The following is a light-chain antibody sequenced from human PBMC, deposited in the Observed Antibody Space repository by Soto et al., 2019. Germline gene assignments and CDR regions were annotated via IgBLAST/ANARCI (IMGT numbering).Light chain of an antibody. CDR1: QSVSSN. CDR2: GAT. V-gene: IGKV3-15*01. Sequence: EIVMTQSPATLSVSPGERATLSCRASQSVSSNLAWYQQKPGQSPRLLIYGATTRATGIPDRFSGSGSGTEFTLSISTLQSEDFAVYYCQQYNNGLRVFGGGTKVEIK. J-gene: IGKJ4*02. CDR3: QQYNNGLRV.